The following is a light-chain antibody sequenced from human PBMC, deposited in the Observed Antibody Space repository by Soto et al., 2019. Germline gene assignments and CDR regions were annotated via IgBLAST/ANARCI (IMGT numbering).Light chain of an antibody. J-gene: IGKJ1*01. CDR1: QGISSW. Sequence: DIQMTQSPSSVSASVGDRFTITCRASQGISSWLAWYQQKPGKAPKLLIYAASSLQSGVPSRFRGSGSGTECTLPISSLQPDDFETYYCQHYNSYSEAFGQGTKVDIK. CDR2: AAS. V-gene: IGKV1D-16*01. CDR3: QHYNSYSEA.